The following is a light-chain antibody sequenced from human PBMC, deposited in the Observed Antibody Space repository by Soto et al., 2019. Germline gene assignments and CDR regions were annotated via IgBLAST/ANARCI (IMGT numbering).Light chain of an antibody. CDR1: QTISSW. Sequence: DIQMTQSPSTLSASVGDRVTITCRASQTISSWLAWYQQKPGKAPKLLIYKASTLKSGVPSRFSGSGSGTEFTLTISSLQPEDFETYYCLQHDNFPWTFGQGTKVDIK. CDR3: LQHDNFPWT. CDR2: KAS. J-gene: IGKJ1*01. V-gene: IGKV1-5*03.